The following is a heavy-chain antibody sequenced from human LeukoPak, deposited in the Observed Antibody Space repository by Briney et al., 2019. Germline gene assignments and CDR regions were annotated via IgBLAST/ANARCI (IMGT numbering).Heavy chain of an antibody. V-gene: IGHV3-23*01. CDR3: AKDGGLWVSAHWGDS. Sequence: GGSLRLSCAASGFTFSTSWMTWVRQAPGKGLKWVSTITTGDGNTYYADSVKGRFTVSRDDSKNTLYLQMNSLRAEDTAVYYCAKDGGLWVSAHWGDSWGRGTLVTVSS. D-gene: IGHD7-27*01. CDR1: GFTFSTSW. J-gene: IGHJ4*02. CDR2: ITTGDGNT.